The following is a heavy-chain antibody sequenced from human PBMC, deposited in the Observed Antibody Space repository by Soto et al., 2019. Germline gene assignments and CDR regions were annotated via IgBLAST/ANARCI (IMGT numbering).Heavy chain of an antibody. V-gene: IGHV3-30*03. J-gene: IGHJ4*02. CDR2: MSHDGSKT. CDR1: GFTFSSYG. CDR3: ASGQCGTNCYIFEY. Sequence: PGGSLRLSCAASGFTFSSYGFQWVRQAPGKGLEWVTLMSHDGSKTVYADSVKGRFTISRDNSRNTLYLQMNSLKDEDTAAYYCASGQCGTNCYIFEYWGQGTLVTVSS. D-gene: IGHD2-8*01.